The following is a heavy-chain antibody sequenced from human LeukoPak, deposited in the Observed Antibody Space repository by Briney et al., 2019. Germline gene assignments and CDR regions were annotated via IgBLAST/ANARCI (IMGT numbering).Heavy chain of an antibody. Sequence: PSETLSLTCTVSGGSISSYYWSWIRQPPGKGLEWIGYIYHSGSTNYNPSLKSRVTISVDTSKNQFSLKLSSVTAADTAVYYCARGFRYSGYDVFDYWGQGTLVTVSS. V-gene: IGHV4-59*01. CDR2: IYHSGST. CDR1: GGSISSYY. J-gene: IGHJ4*02. D-gene: IGHD5-12*01. CDR3: ARGFRYSGYDVFDY.